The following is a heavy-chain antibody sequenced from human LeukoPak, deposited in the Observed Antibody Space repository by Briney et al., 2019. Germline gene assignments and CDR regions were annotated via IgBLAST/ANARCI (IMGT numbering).Heavy chain of an antibody. D-gene: IGHD3-10*01. CDR1: GFTFCSYS. V-gene: IGHV3-48*04. CDR2: ISSSSSTI. J-gene: IGHJ4*02. CDR3: AREGLPLARTTRSLLWFGELLPPHFDY. Sequence: GGSLRLSCAASGFTFCSYSMNWVRQAPGKGLEWVSYISSSSSTIYYADSVKGRFTISRDNAKNSLYLQMNSLRAEDTAVYYCAREGLPLARTTRSLLWFGELLPPHFDYWGQGTLVTVSS.